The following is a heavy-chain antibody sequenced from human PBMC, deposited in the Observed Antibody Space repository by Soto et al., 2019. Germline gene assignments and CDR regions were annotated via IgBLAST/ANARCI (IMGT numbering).Heavy chain of an antibody. CDR3: ARGPYYYYYMDV. J-gene: IGHJ6*03. Sequence: QVQLVQSGAEVKKPGASVKVSCKASGYTFTRYDINWVRQATGQGLEWMGWMNPNSGNTGYARNFQGRVTMTRNTSISTAYMELSSLRSEDTAVYYCARGPYYYYYMDVWGKGTTVTVSS. V-gene: IGHV1-8*01. CDR2: MNPNSGNT. CDR1: GYTFTRYD.